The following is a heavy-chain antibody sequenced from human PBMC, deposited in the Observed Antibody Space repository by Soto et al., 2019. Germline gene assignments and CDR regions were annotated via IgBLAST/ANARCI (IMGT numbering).Heavy chain of an antibody. J-gene: IGHJ4*02. CDR1: GFSFNIYA. D-gene: IGHD3-16*02. V-gene: IGHV3-23*01. Sequence: LRLSCAASGFSFNIYAMSWVRQAPGKGLEWVSGISGSGDRTHYVDSVKGRFTISRDNVKNTLYLQMNSLRAEDTAVYYCAKASTYEYVWGSFRYYFDHWGQGALVTVSS. CDR3: AKASTYEYVWGSFRYYFDH. CDR2: ISGSGDRT.